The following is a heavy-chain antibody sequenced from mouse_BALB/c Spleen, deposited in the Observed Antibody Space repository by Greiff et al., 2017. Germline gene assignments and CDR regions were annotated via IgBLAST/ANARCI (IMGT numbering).Heavy chain of an antibody. J-gene: IGHJ4*01. V-gene: IGHV5-6*01. CDR3: ARSLDYYAMDY. D-gene: IGHD1-2*01. CDR1: GFTFSSYG. CDR2: ISSGGSYT. Sequence: EVKLVESGGDLVKPGGSLKLSCAASGFTFSSYGMSWVRQTPDKRLEWVATISSGGSYTYYPDSVKGRFTISRDNAKNTLYLQMSSLKSEDTAMYYCARSLDYYAMDYWGQGTSVTVSS.